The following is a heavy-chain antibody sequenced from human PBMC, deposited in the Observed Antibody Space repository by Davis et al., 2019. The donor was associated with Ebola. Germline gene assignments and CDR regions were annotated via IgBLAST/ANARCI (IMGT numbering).Heavy chain of an antibody. J-gene: IGHJ4*02. CDR2: IYYDVNT. CDR3: ARGFSSSSTYFFDY. V-gene: IGHV4-59*11. D-gene: IGHD6-6*01. Sequence: GSLRLSCTVSGASISSHYWSWIRQSPGKGLEWIGHIYYDVNTKYSPSLKSRVTISSDTSKNQFSLTLSSVTAADTAVYFCARGFSSSSTYFFDYWGQGILVTVSS. CDR1: GASISSHY.